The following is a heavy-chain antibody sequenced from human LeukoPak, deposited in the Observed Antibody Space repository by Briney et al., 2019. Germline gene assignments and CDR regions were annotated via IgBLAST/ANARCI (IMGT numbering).Heavy chain of an antibody. CDR3: SKDRRRYCSSTSCSDFDY. CDR1: GFTFSSYA. V-gene: IGHV3-23*01. J-gene: IGHJ4*02. D-gene: IGHD2-2*01. CDR2: ISGSGGST. Sequence: GGSLRLSCAASGFTFSSYAMSWVRQAPGKGLEWVSAISGSGGSTYYADSVKGRFTISRDNSKNTLYLQMNSLRAEDTAVYYCSKDRRRYCSSTSCSDFDYWGQGTPVTVSS.